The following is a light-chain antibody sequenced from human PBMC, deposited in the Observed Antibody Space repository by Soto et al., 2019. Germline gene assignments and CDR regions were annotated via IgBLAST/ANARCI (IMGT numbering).Light chain of an antibody. CDR2: GVS. V-gene: IGKV3-20*01. CDR3: EQYGSSPRT. CDR1: QTVSSIY. Sequence: EIMMPQSPATLSVSPGDRVALXCRASQTVSSIYFAWYQQKRGQAPRLLIYGVSSRATGIPDRFSGSGSGTDFTLTISRLEPEDSAVYYCEQYGSSPRTFGQGTKVDIK. J-gene: IGKJ1*01.